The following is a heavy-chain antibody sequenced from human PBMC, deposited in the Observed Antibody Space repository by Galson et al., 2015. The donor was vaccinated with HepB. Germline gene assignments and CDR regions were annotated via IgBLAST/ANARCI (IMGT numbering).Heavy chain of an antibody. CDR1: GGSFSGYY. J-gene: IGHJ3*02. CDR3: AGAAANWGSAAFDI. V-gene: IGHV4-34*01. D-gene: IGHD7-27*01. Sequence: ETLSLTCVVYGGSFSGYYWSWIRQPPGKGLEWIGETNHNTGTTNYNPSLKSRVTISVDTSKNLFSLKLSSVTAADTAIYYCAGAAANWGSAAFDIWGQGTMVTVSS. CDR2: TNHNTGTT.